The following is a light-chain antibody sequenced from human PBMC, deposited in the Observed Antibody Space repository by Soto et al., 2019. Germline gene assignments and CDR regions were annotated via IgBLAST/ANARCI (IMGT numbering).Light chain of an antibody. CDR1: QSIGTW. Sequence: DIQVTQSPATLSAFVGDRVTISCRARQSIGTWLAWYQQKPGKAPKLLIYDASTLESGVPSRFSGSGSGTEFTITISSLQPEDVATYYCQEYNSYPVSVGQGTRLEIK. CDR3: QEYNSYPVS. CDR2: DAS. J-gene: IGKJ5*01. V-gene: IGKV1-5*01.